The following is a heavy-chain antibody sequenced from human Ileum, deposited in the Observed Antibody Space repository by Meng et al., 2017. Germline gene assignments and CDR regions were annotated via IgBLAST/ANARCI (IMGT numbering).Heavy chain of an antibody. CDR3: AKDGTSGSYLGLYY. J-gene: IGHJ4*02. CDR1: GDIVSSHSAA. Sequence: QVQMQRSGQGRVKPSETLPPACAISGDIVSSHSAACNWIRQSPSRGLDWLGRTYYRSKWYNDYAVSVKSRITINPDTSKNQFSLQLNSVTPEDTAVYYCAKDGTSGSYLGLYYWGQGTLVTVSS. CDR2: TYYRSKWYN. D-gene: IGHD1-26*01. V-gene: IGHV6-1*01.